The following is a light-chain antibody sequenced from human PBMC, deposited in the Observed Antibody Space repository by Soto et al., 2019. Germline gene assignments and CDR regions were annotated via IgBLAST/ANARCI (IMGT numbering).Light chain of an antibody. Sequence: EIVLTQSPGTVSLSPGERATLSCRASHSVVNNYLAWVQQKPGQAPRLLIYGASRRATGIPGRFSGSGSGTDFTLTISRLEPEDFAVYYCQQSSLAPLTFGGGTRVEIK. J-gene: IGKJ4*01. CDR3: QQSSLAPLT. CDR1: HSVVNNY. CDR2: GAS. V-gene: IGKV3-20*01.